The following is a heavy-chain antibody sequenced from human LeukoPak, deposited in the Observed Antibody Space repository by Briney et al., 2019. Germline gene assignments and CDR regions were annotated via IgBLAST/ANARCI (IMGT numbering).Heavy chain of an antibody. CDR1: GFTFSSYS. V-gene: IGHV3-48*01. CDR2: ISSSSGTI. Sequence: GGSLRLSCAASGFTFSSYSMNWVRQAPGKGLEWVSYISSSSGTIYYADSVKGRFTISRDNAKNSLYLQMNSPRAEDTAVYYCARASDCSSTSCYYYYYYMDVWGKGTTVTVSS. CDR3: ARASDCSSTSCYYYYYYMDV. J-gene: IGHJ6*03. D-gene: IGHD2-2*01.